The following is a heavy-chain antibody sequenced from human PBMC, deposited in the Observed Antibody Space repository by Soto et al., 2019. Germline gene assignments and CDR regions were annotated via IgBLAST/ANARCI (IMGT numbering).Heavy chain of an antibody. CDR1: GFTFSSYS. V-gene: IGHV3-48*02. CDR3: VRYLLAPEDIVVVVAATGAFDY. D-gene: IGHD2-15*01. Sequence: GGSLRLSCAASGFTFSSYSMNWVRQAPGKGLERVSYISSSSSTIYYADSVKGRFTISRDNAKNSLYLQMNNLRDEDTAVYYCVRYLLAPEDIVVVVAATGAFDYWGQGTLVTVSS. CDR2: ISSSSSTI. J-gene: IGHJ4*02.